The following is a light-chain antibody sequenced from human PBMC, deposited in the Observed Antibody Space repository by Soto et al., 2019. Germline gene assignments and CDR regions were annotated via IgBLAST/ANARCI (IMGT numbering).Light chain of an antibody. CDR1: SSDIGSYNY. CDR2: EVS. Sequence: QSVLTQPASVSGSPGQSITISCTGTSSDIGSYNYVTWYQQHPGKAPKLIIYEVSNRPSGVSNRFSGSKSGNTASLTISGLQAEDEADYYCSSYASSSTIFAGGTKLTV. J-gene: IGLJ2*01. V-gene: IGLV2-14*01. CDR3: SSYASSSTI.